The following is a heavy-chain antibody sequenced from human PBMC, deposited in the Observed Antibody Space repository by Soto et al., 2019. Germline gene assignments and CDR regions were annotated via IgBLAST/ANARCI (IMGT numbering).Heavy chain of an antibody. Sequence: QVQLVQSGAEVKKPGASVKVSCKASGYTFTSYGISWVRQAPGQGLEWMGWISANNGNTNYAQKLQGRVTITTDTSTSTADMELRSLRSDDTAVYYWARERGSYARDYWGQGALGTVSS. CDR1: GYTFTSYG. J-gene: IGHJ4*02. CDR2: ISANNGNT. D-gene: IGHD1-26*01. V-gene: IGHV1-18*01. CDR3: ARERGSYARDY.